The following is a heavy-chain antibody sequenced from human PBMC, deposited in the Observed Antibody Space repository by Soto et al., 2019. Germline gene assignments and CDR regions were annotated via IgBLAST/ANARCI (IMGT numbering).Heavy chain of an antibody. Sequence: PVESLKISCKGSGYSFTSYWISWVRQMPGKGLEWMGRIDPSDSYTNYSPSFQGHVTISADKSISTAYLQWSSLKASDTAMYYCARHGTIYYYYYGMDVWGQGTTVTVSS. CDR3: ARHGTIYYYYYGMDV. CDR1: GYSFTSYW. V-gene: IGHV5-10-1*01. J-gene: IGHJ6*02. CDR2: IDPSDSYT.